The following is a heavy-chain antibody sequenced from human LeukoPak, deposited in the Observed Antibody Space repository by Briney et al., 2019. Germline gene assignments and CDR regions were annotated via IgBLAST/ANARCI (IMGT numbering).Heavy chain of an antibody. CDR3: GRNRIAAAGTQWFDP. J-gene: IGHJ5*02. Sequence: PSETLSLTCAVSGGSVSSGGYSWSWIRQPPGKGLEWIGYIYHSGSTYYNPSLKSRVTISVDRSKNQFSLKLSSVTAADTAVYYCGRNRIAAAGTQWFDPWGQGTLVTVSS. D-gene: IGHD6-13*01. CDR1: GGSVSSGGYS. V-gene: IGHV4-30-2*01. CDR2: IYHSGST.